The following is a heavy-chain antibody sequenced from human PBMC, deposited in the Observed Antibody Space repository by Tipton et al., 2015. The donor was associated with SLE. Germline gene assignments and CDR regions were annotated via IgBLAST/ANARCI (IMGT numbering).Heavy chain of an antibody. Sequence: QLVQSGAEVKKPGSSVKVSCKASGGSFSIYAISWVRQAPGQGLEWMGGIIPSFGTANYAQKLQGRVTITADESTNTAYMELSSLRSEDTALYYCARDLNYDSSPPGFDYWGQGTLVTVSS. CDR2: IIPSFGTA. V-gene: IGHV1-69*01. J-gene: IGHJ4*02. CDR3: ARDLNYDSSPPGFDY. CDR1: GGSFSIYA. D-gene: IGHD3-22*01.